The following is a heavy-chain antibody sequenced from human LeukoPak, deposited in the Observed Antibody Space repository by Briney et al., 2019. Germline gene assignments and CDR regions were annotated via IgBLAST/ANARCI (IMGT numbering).Heavy chain of an antibody. D-gene: IGHD3-16*01. CDR1: GFTFSNHY. V-gene: IGHV3-11*04. CDR2: ISSRSSNK. CDR3: ARDQGDRWYYFDY. J-gene: IGHJ4*02. Sequence: GGSLRLSCAASGFTFSNHYMSWIRQAPGKGLVWVSYISSRSSNKYYADSVKGRFTISRDNAKNSLYLQMDSLRVEDTAVYYCARDQGDRWYYFDYWGQGTLVTVSS.